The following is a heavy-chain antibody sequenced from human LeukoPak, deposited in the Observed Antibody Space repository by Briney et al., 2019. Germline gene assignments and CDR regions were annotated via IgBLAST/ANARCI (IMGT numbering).Heavy chain of an antibody. D-gene: IGHD2-2*02. CDR1: GGSFSGYY. V-gene: IGHV4-34*01. Sequence: SETLSLTCAVYGGSFSGYYWSRIRQPPGKGLEWIGEINHSGSTNYNPSLKSRVTISVDTSKNQFSLKLSSVTAADTAVYYCALGVPAAIPAERYYCYDMDVWGQGTTVTVSS. CDR2: INHSGST. J-gene: IGHJ6*02. CDR3: ALGVPAAIPAERYYCYDMDV.